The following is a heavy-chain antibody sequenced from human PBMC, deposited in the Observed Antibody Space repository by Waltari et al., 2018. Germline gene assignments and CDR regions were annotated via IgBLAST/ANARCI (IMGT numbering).Heavy chain of an antibody. J-gene: IGHJ3*02. D-gene: IGHD1-7*01. CDR2: IYFGGST. V-gene: IGHV4-39*01. CDR1: GGSIRSYSHY. CDR3: ARQSGITINEAAFDI. Sequence: QLHLQESGPGLVEPSETLSLTCSVSGGSIRSYSHYWVWIRQPPGKGLEWFGSIYFGGSTYYNPSLRSRLTISADTSKNQFSLRLTSVTASDTAVYYCARQSGITINEAAFDIWGPGTMVTVPS.